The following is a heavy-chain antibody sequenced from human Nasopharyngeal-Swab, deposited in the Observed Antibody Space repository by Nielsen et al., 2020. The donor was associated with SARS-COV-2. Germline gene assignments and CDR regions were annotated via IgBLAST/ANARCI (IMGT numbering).Heavy chain of an antibody. CDR3: VRMGDYTWNGFDI. CDR2: IKKDGSEK. V-gene: IGHV3-7*01. Sequence: WIRQPPGKGLEWVANIKKDGSEKYYVDSVKGRFTISRDNTKNSVYLQMNSPRAEDTAVYYCVRMGDYTWNGFDIWGQGTMVTVSS. D-gene: IGHD1-26*01. J-gene: IGHJ3*02.